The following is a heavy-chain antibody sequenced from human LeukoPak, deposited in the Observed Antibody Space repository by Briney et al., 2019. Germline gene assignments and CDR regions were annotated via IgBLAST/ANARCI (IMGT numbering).Heavy chain of an antibody. J-gene: IGHJ4*02. CDR3: ARSAQIVAAAIAYYFDY. V-gene: IGHV4-4*02. Sequence: PSETLSLTCVVSGGSISSSNWWSWVRQPPGKGREWIGEIYHSGTTNYNPSLKSRVTVSVDKSQNHFSLKLSSVTAAATAVYYCARSAQIVAAAIAYYFDYWGQGTLVTVSS. CDR2: IYHSGTT. D-gene: IGHD2-2*02. CDR1: GGSISSSNW.